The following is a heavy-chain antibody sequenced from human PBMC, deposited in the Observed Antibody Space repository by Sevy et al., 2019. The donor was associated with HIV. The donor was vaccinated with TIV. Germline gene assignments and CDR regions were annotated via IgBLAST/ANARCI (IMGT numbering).Heavy chain of an antibody. V-gene: IGHV3-13*01. D-gene: IGHD2-21*02. Sequence: GGSLRLSCAASGFTFSNYDMHWVRQATGKGLEWVSAISAPGDTYYPGSVKGRFTISRENAKNSLYLQMNSLRAGDTAVYYCARASGGGNSEGIDFYHGMDVWGQGTTVTVSS. CDR3: ARASGGGNSEGIDFYHGMDV. CDR2: ISAPGDT. CDR1: GFTFSNYD. J-gene: IGHJ6*02.